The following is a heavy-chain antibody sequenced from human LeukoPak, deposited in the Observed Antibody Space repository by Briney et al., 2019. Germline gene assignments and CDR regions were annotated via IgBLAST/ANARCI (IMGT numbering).Heavy chain of an antibody. V-gene: IGHV3-21*01. CDR3: ASFSSWYRLPY. J-gene: IGHJ4*02. CDR1: GFTFSSYS. CDR2: ISSSSSYI. Sequence: PGGSLRLSFAASGFTFSSYSMNWVRQAPGKGLEWVSSISSSSSYIYYADSVKGRFTISRDNAKNSLYLQMNSLRAEDTAVYYCASFSSWYRLPYWGQGTLVTVSS. D-gene: IGHD6-13*01.